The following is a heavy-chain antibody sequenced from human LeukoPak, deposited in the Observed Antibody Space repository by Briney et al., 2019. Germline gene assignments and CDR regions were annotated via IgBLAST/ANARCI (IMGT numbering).Heavy chain of an antibody. V-gene: IGHV3-43D*03. CDR2: ISWDGGST. CDR1: GFTFDDYA. CDR3: AKAGDKGYCSGGSCSYYYYYMDV. Sequence: GGSLRLSCAASGFTFDDYAMHWVRQAPGKGLEWVSLISWDGGSTYYADSVKGRFTISRDNSKNSLYLQMNSLRAEDTALYYCAKAGDKGYCSGGSCSYYYYYMDVWGKGTTVTVSS. D-gene: IGHD2-15*01. J-gene: IGHJ6*03.